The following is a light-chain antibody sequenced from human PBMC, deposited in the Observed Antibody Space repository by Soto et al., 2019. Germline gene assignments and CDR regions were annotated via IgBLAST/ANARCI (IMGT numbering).Light chain of an antibody. CDR2: GAS. J-gene: IGKJ5*01. Sequence: EIVMTQSPATLSVSLGGRATLSCRASQSVSTDLAWYQQRPGQAPRLLIYGASTRATGIPARFSGSGSGTDFTLTISSLEPEDFAVYYCQQRSNWPITFGQGTRLEIK. CDR1: QSVSTD. CDR3: QQRSNWPIT. V-gene: IGKV3-11*01.